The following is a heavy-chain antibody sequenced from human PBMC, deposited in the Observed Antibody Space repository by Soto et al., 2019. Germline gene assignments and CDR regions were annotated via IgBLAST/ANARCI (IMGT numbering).Heavy chain of an antibody. CDR3: ARDAFFSRSSSWYRVTRNDAFDI. J-gene: IGHJ3*02. D-gene: IGHD6-13*01. Sequence: GASVKVSCKASGYTFTSYGISWVRQAPGQGLEWMGWISAYNGNTNYAQKLQGRATMTTDTSTSTAYMELRSLRSDDTAVYYCARDAFFSRSSSWYRVTRNDAFDIWGQGTMVTVSS. V-gene: IGHV1-18*01. CDR1: GYTFTSYG. CDR2: ISAYNGNT.